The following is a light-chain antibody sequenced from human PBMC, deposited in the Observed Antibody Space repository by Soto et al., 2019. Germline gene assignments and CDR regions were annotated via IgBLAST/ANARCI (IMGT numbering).Light chain of an antibody. CDR1: HDISTW. CDR3: LQANRLPCT. CDR2: AAS. Sequence: DLQMTQSPSSVSASVGDRVTITCRASHDISTWLAWYQQKPGKAPKLLIYAASSLQSWVPSRFSGSGSGTDFTLTISSLQPEDFATYYCLQANRLPCTFGQGTKLEI. V-gene: IGKV1-12*01. J-gene: IGKJ2*02.